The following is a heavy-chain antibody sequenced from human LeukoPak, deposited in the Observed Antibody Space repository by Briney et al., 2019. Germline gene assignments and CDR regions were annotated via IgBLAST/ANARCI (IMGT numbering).Heavy chain of an antibody. V-gene: IGHV4-31*03. Sequence: PSETLSLTCNVSGGSINRGAYYWNWIRQHPGKGLEWIGYMYVSGTTSYNPSLQSRVTMSIDKSKNRFSLKMNSVTAADSAVYYCARSEGRWFDPWGQGTLVTVSS. CDR1: GGSINRGAYY. CDR2: MYVSGTT. CDR3: ARSEGRWFDP. J-gene: IGHJ5*02.